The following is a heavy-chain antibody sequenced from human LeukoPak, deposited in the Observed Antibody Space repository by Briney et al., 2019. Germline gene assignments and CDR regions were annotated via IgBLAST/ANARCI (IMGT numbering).Heavy chain of an antibody. D-gene: IGHD1-26*01. CDR2: IYTSGST. Sequence: SETLSLTCTVSGGSISSYYWSWIRQPAGKGLEWIGRIYTSGSTNYNPFLKSRVTMSVDTSKNQFSLKLSSVTAADTAVYYCARVGTSYPHVWYFDYWGQGTLVTVSS. V-gene: IGHV4-4*07. CDR3: ARVGTSYPHVWYFDY. CDR1: GGSISSYY. J-gene: IGHJ4*02.